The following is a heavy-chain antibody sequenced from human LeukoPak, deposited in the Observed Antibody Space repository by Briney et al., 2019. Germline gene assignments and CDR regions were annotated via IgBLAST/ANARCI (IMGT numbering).Heavy chain of an antibody. CDR1: GYTFPSYG. CDR3: ARDAGYGQPGY. Sequence: ASVKVSCKASGYTFPSYGISWVRQAPGQGLEWMGWISAYNGNTNYAQKLQGRITMTTGTSTTTAYMELRSLRSDDTAVYYCARDAGYGQPGYWGQGTLVTVSS. CDR2: ISAYNGNT. V-gene: IGHV1-18*01. D-gene: IGHD5-18*01. J-gene: IGHJ4*02.